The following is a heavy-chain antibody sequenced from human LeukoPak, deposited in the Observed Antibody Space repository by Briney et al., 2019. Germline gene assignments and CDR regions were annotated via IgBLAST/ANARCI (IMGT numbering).Heavy chain of an antibody. V-gene: IGHV3-7*01. CDR3: ARETYVETDGIDY. Sequence: GGSLRLSCAASGFTFSSYWMSWVRQAPGKGLEWVANIKQDGSEKYYVDSVKGRFTISRDNAKNSLYLQMNSLRAEDTAVYYCARETYVETDGIDYWGQGTLVTVSS. CDR1: GFTFSSYW. J-gene: IGHJ4*02. D-gene: IGHD5-18*01. CDR2: IKQDGSEK.